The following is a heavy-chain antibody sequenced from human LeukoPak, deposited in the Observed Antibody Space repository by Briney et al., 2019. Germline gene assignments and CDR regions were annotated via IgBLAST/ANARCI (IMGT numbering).Heavy chain of an antibody. D-gene: IGHD2-8*02. J-gene: IGHJ4*02. CDR2: IYYSGST. V-gene: IGHV4-59*12. CDR1: GGSISSYY. CDR3: ARNLGTGDFDY. Sequence: SETLSLTCTVSGGSISSYYWSWIRQPPGKGLEWIGYIYYSGSTYYNPSLKSRVTISVDRSKNQFSLKLSSVTAADTAVYYCARNLGTGDFDYWGQGTLVAVSS.